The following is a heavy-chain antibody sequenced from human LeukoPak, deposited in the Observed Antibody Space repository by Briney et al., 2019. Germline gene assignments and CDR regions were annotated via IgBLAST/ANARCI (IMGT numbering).Heavy chain of an antibody. V-gene: IGHV3-21*01. CDR3: ARDPVATTYYYYYMDV. D-gene: IGHD5-24*01. Sequence: GGSLRLSCAASGFTFSSYAMNWVRQAPGKGLEWVSSISSSSSYIYYADSVKGRFTISRDNAKNSLYLQMNSLRAEDTAVYYCARDPVATTYYYYYMDVWGKGTTVTVSS. CDR2: ISSSSSYI. CDR1: GFTFSSYA. J-gene: IGHJ6*03.